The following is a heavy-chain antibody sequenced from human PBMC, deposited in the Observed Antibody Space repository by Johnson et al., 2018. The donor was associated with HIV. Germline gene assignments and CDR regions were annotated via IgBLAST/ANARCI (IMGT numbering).Heavy chain of an antibody. CDR3: ASTIDIVPTGRSYDAFDI. CDR1: GFTLSSYW. V-gene: IGHV3-7*05. D-gene: IGHD5-12*01. Sequence: MLLVESGGGLVQPGGSLRLSCAASGFTLSSYWMSWVRQAPGKGLEWVANIKQDGSEKYYVDSVKGRFTISRDNAKNSLYLQMNSLTPEDTAVYYCASTIDIVPTGRSYDAFDIWGQGTLVTVSS. CDR2: IKQDGSEK. J-gene: IGHJ3*02.